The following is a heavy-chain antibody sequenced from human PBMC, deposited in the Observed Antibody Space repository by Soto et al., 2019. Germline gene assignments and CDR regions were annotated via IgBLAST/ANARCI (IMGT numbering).Heavy chain of an antibody. CDR2: ISSSSSYI. D-gene: IGHD3-22*01. V-gene: IGHV3-21*01. CDR3: SLTFYYHSSAKQTDV. J-gene: IGHJ6*02. Sequence: GGSLTISCAASGFTFSRYSMNWARQAPGKGLEWVSSISSSSSYIYYADSVKGRFTISRDNAKNSLYLQMNSLRAEDTAVYYCSLTFYYHSSAKQTDVCGHGTMVT. CDR1: GFTFSRYS.